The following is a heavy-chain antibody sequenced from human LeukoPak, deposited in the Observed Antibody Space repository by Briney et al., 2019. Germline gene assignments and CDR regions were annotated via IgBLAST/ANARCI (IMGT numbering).Heavy chain of an antibody. V-gene: IGHV3-33*08. Sequence: PGGSLRLSCAASGFTFSSYAMSWVRQAPGKGLEWVAVIWYDGSNKYYADSVKGRFTISRDNSKNTLYLQMNGLRAEDTAVYYCARSSSTFDAFDIWGQGTMVTVSS. CDR2: IWYDGSNK. CDR3: ARSSSTFDAFDI. D-gene: IGHD6-13*01. J-gene: IGHJ3*02. CDR1: GFTFSSYA.